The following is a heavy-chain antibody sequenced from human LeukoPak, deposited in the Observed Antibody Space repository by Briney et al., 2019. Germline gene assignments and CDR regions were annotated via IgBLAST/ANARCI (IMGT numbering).Heavy chain of an antibody. CDR3: ARTALWDGGGYIFDY. CDR1: GYTFTNAY. CDR2: INPSGGST. V-gene: IGHV1-46*01. Sequence: VASVKVSCKASGYTFTNAYMHWVRQAPGQGLEWMGLINPSGGSTTYAQKFKGRVTMTRDTSTSTVYMELSSLRSEDTAVYYCARTALWDGGGYIFDYWGQGTLVTVSS. J-gene: IGHJ4*02. D-gene: IGHD3-22*01.